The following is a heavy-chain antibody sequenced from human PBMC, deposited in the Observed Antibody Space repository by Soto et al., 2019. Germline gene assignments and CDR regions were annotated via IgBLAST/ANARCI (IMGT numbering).Heavy chain of an antibody. CDR1: GGTFSSYT. V-gene: IGHV1-69*02. CDR3: ARAGHYYYVMDV. J-gene: IGHJ6*02. Sequence: QVQLVQSGAEVKKPGSSVKVSCKASGGTFSSYTISWVRQAPGQGLEWMGRIIPILGIANYAQKFQGRVTIAADKSTSTAYMALSSLRSEDTAVYYCARAGHYYYVMDVWGQGTTVTVSS. CDR2: IIPILGIA.